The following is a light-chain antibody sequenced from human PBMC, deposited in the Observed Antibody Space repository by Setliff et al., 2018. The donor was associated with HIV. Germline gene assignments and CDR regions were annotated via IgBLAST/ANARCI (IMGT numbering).Light chain of an antibody. V-gene: IGLV1-47*02. CDR3: ATSDDSLSAVV. CDR2: NND. J-gene: IGLJ2*01. Sequence: QSALTQPLSTSGTPGQKVTISCFGSDSNIGRNSVFWYQQLPGTAPKLLMYNNDQRPSGVPDRFSGSKSGTSASLAISGLRPGDEADYYCATSDDSLSAVVFGGGTKVTVL. CDR1: DSNIGRNS.